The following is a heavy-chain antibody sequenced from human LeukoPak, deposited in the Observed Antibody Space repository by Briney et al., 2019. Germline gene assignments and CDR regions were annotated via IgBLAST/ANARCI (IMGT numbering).Heavy chain of an antibody. CDR3: ARWLLWPVVGYYGMDV. Sequence: PGGSLRLSCAASGFTVSDKYMSWVRQAPGKGLEWVSIIYTSGTSIYADSVKGGFTISRDNSENTIYLEMNSLTAEDTAVYYCARWLLWPVVGYYGMDVRGQGTTVTVSS. CDR1: GFTVSDKY. V-gene: IGHV3-66*01. D-gene: IGHD3-3*01. J-gene: IGHJ6*02. CDR2: IYTSGTS.